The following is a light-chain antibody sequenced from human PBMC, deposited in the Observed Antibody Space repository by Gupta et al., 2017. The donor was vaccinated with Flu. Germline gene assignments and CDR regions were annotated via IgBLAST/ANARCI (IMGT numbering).Light chain of an antibody. CDR1: EPISIH. J-gene: IGKJ1*01. CDR3: LQYDHWPKA. V-gene: IGKV3-15*01. CDR2: DAY. Sequence: VMTQSPSILSLSPGERATLSCRANEPISIHLAWYQEKPGRSPRLLIFDAYIRATGIPARFSGSGSGTEFTLTISSLQSEDSAVYYCLQYDHWPKAFGQGTKVEIK.